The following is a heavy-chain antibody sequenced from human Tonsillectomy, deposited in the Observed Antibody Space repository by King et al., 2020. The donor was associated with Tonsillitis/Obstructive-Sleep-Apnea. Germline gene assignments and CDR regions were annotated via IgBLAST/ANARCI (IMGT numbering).Heavy chain of an antibody. CDR3: ASVNYGGNPEGDY. Sequence: VQLVESGGGLVQPGGSLRLSCAASGFTFSGYNMNWVRQAPGGGLEWISYTRSGSSTIYYADSVKGSLTISRDKSKNSLSLQMKSLRDEDTAGYYCASVNYGGNPEGDYWGQGTLVTVSS. D-gene: IGHD4-23*01. J-gene: IGHJ4*02. CDR1: GFTFSGYN. CDR2: TRSGSSTI. V-gene: IGHV3-48*02.